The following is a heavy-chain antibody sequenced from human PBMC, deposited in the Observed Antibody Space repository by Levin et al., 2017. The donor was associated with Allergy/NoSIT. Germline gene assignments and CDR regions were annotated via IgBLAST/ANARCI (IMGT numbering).Heavy chain of an antibody. CDR2: IYWDDDK. J-gene: IGHJ5*02. D-gene: IGHD1-20*01. Sequence: SGPTLVKPTQTLTLTCSFSGFSLTTRGEAVGWIRQPPGKALEWLALIYWDDDKRYSASLKSRLTITKDKSKKQVVPTMTNMDPADTATYDCADRNIMKNQRLLITEWFDPWGQGTLVTVSS. CDR1: GFSLTTRGEA. CDR3: ADRNIMKNQRLLITEWFDP. V-gene: IGHV2-5*02.